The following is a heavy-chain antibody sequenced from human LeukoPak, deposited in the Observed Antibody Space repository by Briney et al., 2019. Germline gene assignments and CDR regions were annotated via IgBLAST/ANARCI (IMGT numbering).Heavy chain of an antibody. CDR3: AYYSSGRVYYYYGMDV. Sequence: ASVKVSCKASGGTFSSYATSWVRQAPGQGLEWMGRIIPILGIANYAQKFQGRVTITADKSTSTAYMELSSLRSEDTAVYYCAYYSSGRVYYYYGMDVWGQGTTVTVSS. J-gene: IGHJ6*02. D-gene: IGHD3-22*01. CDR2: IIPILGIA. CDR1: GGTFSSYA. V-gene: IGHV1-69*04.